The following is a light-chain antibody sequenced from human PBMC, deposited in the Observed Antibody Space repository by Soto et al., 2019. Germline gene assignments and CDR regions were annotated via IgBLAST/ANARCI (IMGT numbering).Light chain of an antibody. J-gene: IGLJ2*01. CDR1: SSDVGGYNY. V-gene: IGLV2-8*01. CDR2: EVT. Sequence: QSVLTQPPSASGSPGQSVTISCTGTSSDVGGYNYVSWYQQHPGKAPKLMIYEVTQRPSGIPDRFSGSKSGNTASLTVSGLQAEDEADYYCSSYAGGNNVIFGGGTQLTVL. CDR3: SSYAGGNNVI.